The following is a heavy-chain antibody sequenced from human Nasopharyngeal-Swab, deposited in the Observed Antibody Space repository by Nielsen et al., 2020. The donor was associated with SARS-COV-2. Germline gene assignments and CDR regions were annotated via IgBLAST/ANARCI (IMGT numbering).Heavy chain of an antibody. V-gene: IGHV3-33*01. CDR1: GFTFSSYG. CDR3: AREEMVCQWLERGY. D-gene: IGHD6-19*01. J-gene: IGHJ4*02. Sequence: GGTLRLSCAASGFTFSSYGMHWVRQAPGKGLEWVAVICYDGSNKYYADSVKGRFTISRDNSKNTLYLQMNSLRADDTAVYYCAREEMVCQWLERGYWGQGTLVTVSS. CDR2: ICYDGSNK.